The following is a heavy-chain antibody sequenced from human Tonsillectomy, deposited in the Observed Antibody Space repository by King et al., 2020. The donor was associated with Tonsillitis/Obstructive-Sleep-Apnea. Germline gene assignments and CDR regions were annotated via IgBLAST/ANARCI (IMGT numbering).Heavy chain of an antibody. D-gene: IGHD2-15*01. Sequence: VQLQESGPGLVKPSETLSLTCTVSGGSICSYYWSWIRQPAGKGLEWIGRIYTSGSTNYNPSLKSRVTMSVDTSKNQFSLKLSSVTAADTAVYYCARDSQARGWSRFDYWGQGTLVTVSS. CDR1: GGSICSYY. V-gene: IGHV4-4*07. J-gene: IGHJ4*02. CDR3: ARDSQARGWSRFDY. CDR2: IYTSGST.